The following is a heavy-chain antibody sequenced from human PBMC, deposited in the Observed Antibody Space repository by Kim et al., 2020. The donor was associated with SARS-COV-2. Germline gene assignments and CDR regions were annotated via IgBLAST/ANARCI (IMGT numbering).Heavy chain of an antibody. V-gene: IGHV4-39*01. D-gene: IGHD6-19*01. J-gene: IGHJ4*02. Sequence: TYYNPSLKSRVTISVDTSKNQFSLKLSSVTAADTAVYYCARRGAVANIDYWGQGTLVTVSS. CDR3: ARRGAVANIDY. CDR2: T.